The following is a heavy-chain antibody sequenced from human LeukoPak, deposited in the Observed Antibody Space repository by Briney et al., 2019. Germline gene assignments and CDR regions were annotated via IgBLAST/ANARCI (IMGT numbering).Heavy chain of an antibody. CDR2: IYYSGST. D-gene: IGHD4-17*01. CDR3: ARGRYGP. J-gene: IGHJ5*02. CDR1: GGSISSYY. Sequence: SETLSLTCTVSGGSISSYYWSWIRQPPGKGLEWIGYIYYSGSTNYNPSLKSRVTISVDTSKNQFTLKLSSVTAADTAVYYCARGRYGPWGQGTLVTVSS. V-gene: IGHV4-59*12.